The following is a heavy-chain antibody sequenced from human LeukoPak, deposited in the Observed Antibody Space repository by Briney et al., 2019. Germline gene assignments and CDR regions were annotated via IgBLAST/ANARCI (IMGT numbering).Heavy chain of an antibody. CDR2: INPSGGST. CDR3: ARDLGPLPMVRGVIITSLKFDP. Sequence: GASVKVSCKASGYTFTSYYMHWVRQAPGQGLEWMGIINPSGGSTSYAQKFQGRVTMTRDTSTSTVYMELSSLRSEDTAVYYCARDLGPLPMVRGVIITSLKFDPWGQGTLVTVSS. V-gene: IGHV1-46*01. D-gene: IGHD3-10*01. J-gene: IGHJ5*02. CDR1: GYTFTSYY.